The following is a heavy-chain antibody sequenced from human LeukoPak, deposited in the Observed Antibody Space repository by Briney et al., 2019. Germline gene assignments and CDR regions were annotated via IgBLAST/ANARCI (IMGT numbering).Heavy chain of an antibody. J-gene: IGHJ4*02. CDR1: GFIFSTYA. V-gene: IGHV3-30-3*01. CDR3: ATEGTSSWSDFDY. CDR2: ISYDGSNK. Sequence: GGSLRLSCAASGFIFSTYAMPWVRQAPGKGLEWLAVISYDGSNKYYVDSVKGRFTISRDNSKNTLYLQMDSLRAEDTAVYYCATEGTSSWSDFDYWGQGALVTVSS. D-gene: IGHD6-13*01.